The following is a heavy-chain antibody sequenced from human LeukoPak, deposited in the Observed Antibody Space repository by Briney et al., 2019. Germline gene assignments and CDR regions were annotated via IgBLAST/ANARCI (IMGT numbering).Heavy chain of an antibody. D-gene: IGHD4-17*01. CDR3: AKAVPRDYGDSQGY. V-gene: IGHV3-23*01. J-gene: IGHJ4*02. CDR1: GFTFSSYA. Sequence: PGGSLRLSCAASGFTFSSYAMSWVRQAPGKGLEWVSTISGSGGGTYYADSVKGRFTISRDNSKNTLYLQMNSLRAEDTAVYYCAKAVPRDYGDSQGYWGQGTLVTVSS. CDR2: ISGSGGGT.